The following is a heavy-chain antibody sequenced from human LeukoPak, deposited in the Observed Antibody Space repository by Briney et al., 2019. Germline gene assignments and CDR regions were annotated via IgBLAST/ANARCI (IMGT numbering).Heavy chain of an antibody. CDR2: ISSSATYI. J-gene: IGHJ3*02. V-gene: IGHV3-21*06. D-gene: IGHD3-16*02. CDR1: GYTLSDYS. Sequence: GGSLRLSCAASGYTLSDYSLNWVRQVPGKGLEWVSSISSSATYIYYADSVRGRFTISRDNAKNSLFLQMNSLRAEDTALYYCVSGNDPDYVWGTYRLDAFDIWGEGTMVIVSS. CDR3: VSGNDPDYVWGTYRLDAFDI.